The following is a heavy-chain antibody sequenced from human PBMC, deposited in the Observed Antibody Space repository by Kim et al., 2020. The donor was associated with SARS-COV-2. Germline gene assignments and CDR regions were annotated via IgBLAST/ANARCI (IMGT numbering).Heavy chain of an antibody. V-gene: IGHV1-3*01. CDR3: AREGQWPN. D-gene: IGHD6-19*01. J-gene: IGHJ4*02. CDR2: NGNT. Sequence: NGNTKYSQNFQGRVAITRDTSARTVYMELTSLESEDTAVYYCAREGQWPNWGQGTLVTVSS.